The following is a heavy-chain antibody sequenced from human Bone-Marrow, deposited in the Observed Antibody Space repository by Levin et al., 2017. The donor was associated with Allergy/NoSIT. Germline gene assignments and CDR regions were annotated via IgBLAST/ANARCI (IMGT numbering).Heavy chain of an antibody. CDR3: ARDGRRRLDY. CDR2: ISRDSIFI. CDR1: EFNFSSFS. J-gene: IGHJ4*02. D-gene: IGHD2-15*01. Sequence: PGGSLRLSCGASEFNFSSFSMSWVRQTPGKGLEWVSTISRDSIFIYYTDSVKGRFTISRDTARNSVYLHNNSLRAEDTVIYYCARDGRRRLDYWGQGTLVTVSS. V-gene: IGHV3-21*06.